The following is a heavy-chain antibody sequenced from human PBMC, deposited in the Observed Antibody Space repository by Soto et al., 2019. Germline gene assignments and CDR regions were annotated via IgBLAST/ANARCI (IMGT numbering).Heavy chain of an antibody. CDR1: RFSFTNAW. V-gene: IGHV3-15*01. CDR3: STDIGIYGLNI. J-gene: IGHJ6*02. D-gene: IGHD1-26*01. CDR2: IKSKTDGGTA. Sequence: EVQLVESGGGFVQPGGSLRLSCVASRFSFTNAWMSWVRQAPGKGPEWVGRIKSKTDGGTADYAAPVKGRFRISRVYSQNTLFLHMHSLKTVDTALYLCSTDIGIYGLNIWGQGTAVTVSS.